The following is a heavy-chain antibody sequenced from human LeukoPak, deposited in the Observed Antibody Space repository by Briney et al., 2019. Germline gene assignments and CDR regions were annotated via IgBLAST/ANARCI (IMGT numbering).Heavy chain of an antibody. V-gene: IGHV3-23*01. CDR1: GFTFSSYA. Sequence: PGGSLRLSCAASGFTFSSYAMSWVRQAPGKGLEWVSALTSSGGFTYYADSVKGRFNISRDNSKNTLYLQMNSLRAEDTAIYYCAKRVGGNYGHFDYWGQGTLVTVSS. CDR2: LTSSGGFT. D-gene: IGHD1-7*01. J-gene: IGHJ4*02. CDR3: AKRVGGNYGHFDY.